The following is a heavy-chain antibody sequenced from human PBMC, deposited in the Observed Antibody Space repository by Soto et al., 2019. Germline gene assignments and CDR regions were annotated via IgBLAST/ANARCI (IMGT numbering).Heavy chain of an antibody. CDR3: ARQVRIAVPLVYYYYGMDV. J-gene: IGHJ6*02. D-gene: IGHD6-19*01. CDR1: GDSVSSNSAA. V-gene: IGHV6-1*01. CDR2: TYYRSKWYN. Sequence: SQTLSLICAISGDSVSSNSAAWNWIRQSPSRGFEWLGRTYYRSKWYNDYAVSVKSRITINPDTSKNQFSLQLKSVTPEDTAVYYCARQVRIAVPLVYYYYGMDVWGQGTTVIVSS.